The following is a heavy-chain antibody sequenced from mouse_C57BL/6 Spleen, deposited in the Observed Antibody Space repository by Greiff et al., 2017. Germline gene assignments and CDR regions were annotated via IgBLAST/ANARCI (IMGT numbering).Heavy chain of an antibody. D-gene: IGHD3-2*02. CDR2: IDPSDSYT. Sequence: QVQLQQPGAELVMPGASVKLSCKASGYTFTSYWMHWVKQRPGQGLEWIGEIDPSDSYTNYNQKFKGKSTLTVDKSSSTAYMQRSSLTSEDSAVYDCARSDSSGYWFAYWGQGTLVTVAA. J-gene: IGHJ3*01. CDR1: GYTFTSYW. CDR3: ARSDSSGYWFAY. V-gene: IGHV1-69*01.